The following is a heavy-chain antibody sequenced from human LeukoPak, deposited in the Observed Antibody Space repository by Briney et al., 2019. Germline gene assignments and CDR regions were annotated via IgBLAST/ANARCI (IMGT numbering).Heavy chain of an antibody. CDR3: AREYCSGTSCYGYFDY. D-gene: IGHD2-2*01. Sequence: PGGSLRLSCATSGFTFSSYWMSWVRRAPGKGLKWVANIKQDGSQIFYVDSVKGRFTISRDTAKNSLSLQTNSLRAEDTAVYYCAREYCSGTSCYGYFDYWGQGTLVTVSS. J-gene: IGHJ4*02. CDR2: IKQDGSQI. CDR1: GFTFSSYW. V-gene: IGHV3-7*01.